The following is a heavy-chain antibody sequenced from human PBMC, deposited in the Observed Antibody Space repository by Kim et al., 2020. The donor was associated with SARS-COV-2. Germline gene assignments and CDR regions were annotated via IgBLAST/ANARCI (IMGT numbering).Heavy chain of an antibody. CDR3: AREAAARWSHFDY. D-gene: IGHD6-13*01. V-gene: IGHV3-7*03. Sequence: GGSLRLSCAASGFTFSSYWMSWVRQAPGKGLEWVANIKQDGSEKYYVDSVKGRFTISRDNAKNSLYLQMNSLRAEDTAVYYCAREAAARWSHFDYWGQGTLVTVSS. CDR1: GFTFSSYW. J-gene: IGHJ4*02. CDR2: IKQDGSEK.